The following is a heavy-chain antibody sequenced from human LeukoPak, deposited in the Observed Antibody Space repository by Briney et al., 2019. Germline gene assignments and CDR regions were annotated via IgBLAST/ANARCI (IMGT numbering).Heavy chain of an antibody. D-gene: IGHD3-10*01. Sequence: ASVKVSCKASGYTFTGYYMHWVRQAPGQGLEWMGWINPNSGGTNYAQKFQGRVTMTSDTSISTAYMELNRLRSDDTAVYYCARDSITMGLKWFDPWGQGTLVTVSS. CDR2: INPNSGGT. CDR3: ARDSITMGLKWFDP. CDR1: GYTFTGYY. V-gene: IGHV1-2*02. J-gene: IGHJ5*02.